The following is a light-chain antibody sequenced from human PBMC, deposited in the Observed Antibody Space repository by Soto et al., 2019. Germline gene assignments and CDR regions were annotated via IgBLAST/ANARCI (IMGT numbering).Light chain of an antibody. J-gene: IGLJ1*01. CDR1: SSDVGGYNY. Sequence: SVVPQPGSGSGSPGQSITISCTGTSSDVGGYNYVSWYQQHPGKAPKLMIYDVSNRPSGVSNRFSGSKSGNTASLTISGLQAEDEADYYCSSYTSSSTLYVFGTGTKVTVL. CDR3: SSYTSSSTLYV. CDR2: DVS. V-gene: IGLV2-14*01.